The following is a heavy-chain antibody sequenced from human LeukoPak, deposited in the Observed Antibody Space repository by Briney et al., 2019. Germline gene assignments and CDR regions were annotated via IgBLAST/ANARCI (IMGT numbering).Heavy chain of an antibody. Sequence: GGSLRLSCAASGFTFSSYAMHWVRQAPGKGLEWVAVISYDGSNKYYADSVKGRFTISRDNAKNSLYLQMNSLRAEDTAVYYCATHEYFQHWGQGTLVTVSS. V-gene: IGHV3-30-3*01. CDR3: ATHEYFQH. J-gene: IGHJ1*01. CDR1: GFTFSSYA. CDR2: ISYDGSNK.